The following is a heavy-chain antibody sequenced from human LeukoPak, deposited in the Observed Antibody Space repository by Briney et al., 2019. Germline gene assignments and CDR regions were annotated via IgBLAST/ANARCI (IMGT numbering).Heavy chain of an antibody. CDR2: IYYSGST. D-gene: IGHD2-2*01. V-gene: IGHV4-59*01. Sequence: SETLSLTCTVSGGSISSYYWSWIRQPPGKGLEWIGYIYYSGSTNYNPSLKSRVTISVDTSKTQFSLKLSSVTAADTAVYYCARWGPIVVVPAANVDYYYYYGMDVWGQGTTVTVSS. CDR3: ARWGPIVVVPAANVDYYYYYGMDV. CDR1: GGSISSYY. J-gene: IGHJ6*02.